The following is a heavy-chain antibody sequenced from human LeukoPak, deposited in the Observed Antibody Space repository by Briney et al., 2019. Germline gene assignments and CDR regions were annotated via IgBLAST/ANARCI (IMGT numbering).Heavy chain of an antibody. V-gene: IGHV4-34*01. J-gene: IGHJ4*02. CDR2: INHSGST. Sequence: SETLSLTCAVYGGSFSGYYWSWIRQPPGKGLEWIGEINHSGSTNYNPSLKSRVTISVGTSKNQFSLKLSSVTAADTAVYYCARGLGDGYNENYWGQGTLVTVSS. D-gene: IGHD5-24*01. CDR1: GGSFSGYY. CDR3: ARGLGDGYNENY.